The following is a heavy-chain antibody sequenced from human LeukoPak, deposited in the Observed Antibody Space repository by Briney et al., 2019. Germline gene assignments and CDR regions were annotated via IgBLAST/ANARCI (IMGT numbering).Heavy chain of an antibody. J-gene: IGHJ4*02. D-gene: IGHD2/OR15-2a*01. V-gene: IGHV3-23*01. CDR1: GFTFSTYA. CDR3: AKGGRLSDY. Sequence: GGSLRLSCAASGFTFSTYAMSWVRQAPGKGLEWVSMITDSGDHPYGADSVEGRFTISSDNSKNPPYLQMNSLRAEDTAVYYCAKGGRLSDYWGQGTLVTVSS. CDR2: ITDSGDHP.